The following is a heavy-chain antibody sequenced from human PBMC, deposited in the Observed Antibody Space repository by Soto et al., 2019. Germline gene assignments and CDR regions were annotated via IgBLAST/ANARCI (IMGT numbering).Heavy chain of an antibody. CDR3: ARDWGTTVTTSYYYYGMDV. CDR2: INSDGSGT. Sequence: GGSLRLSCAASGFTFSSYWMHWVRQAPGKGLVWVSRINSDGSGTSYADSVKGRFTISRDNAKNTLYLQMNSLRAEDTAVYYCARDWGTTVTTSYYYYGMDVWGQGTTVTVSS. V-gene: IGHV3-74*01. J-gene: IGHJ6*02. D-gene: IGHD4-4*01. CDR1: GFTFSSYW.